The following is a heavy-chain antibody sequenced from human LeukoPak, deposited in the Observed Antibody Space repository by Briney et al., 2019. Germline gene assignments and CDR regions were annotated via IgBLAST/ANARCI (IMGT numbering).Heavy chain of an antibody. CDR2: INQSGST. CDR3: ARGGRKCSGGSCYPYYYYYYMVV. Sequence: SETLSLTCAVYGGSFSGYYWSWTRQPPGKGLESIGEINQSGSTNYNPSLKSRVTISVDTSKNQFSLKLSSVTAADTAVYYCARGGRKCSGGSCYPYYYYYYMVVWGKGTTVTVSS. V-gene: IGHV4-34*01. D-gene: IGHD2-15*01. J-gene: IGHJ6*03. CDR1: GGSFSGYY.